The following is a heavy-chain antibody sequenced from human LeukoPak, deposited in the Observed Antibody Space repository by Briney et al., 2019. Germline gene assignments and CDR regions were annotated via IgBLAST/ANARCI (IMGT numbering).Heavy chain of an antibody. CDR3: ARDHYGGNSGDFDY. CDR1: GFTFSSYS. V-gene: IGHV3-48*04. CDR2: ISSSSSTI. J-gene: IGHJ4*02. D-gene: IGHD4-23*01. Sequence: GGSLRLSCAVSGFTFSSYSMNWVRQAPGKGLEWVSYISSSSSTIYYADSVKGRFTISRDNAKNSLYLQMNSLRAEDTAVYYCARDHYGGNSGDFDYWGQGTLVTVSS.